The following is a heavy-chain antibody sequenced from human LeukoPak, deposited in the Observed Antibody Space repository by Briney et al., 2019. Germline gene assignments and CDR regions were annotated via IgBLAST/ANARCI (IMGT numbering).Heavy chain of an antibody. J-gene: IGHJ4*02. D-gene: IGHD1-26*01. CDR1: GYSFTNFD. CDR3: ARVTGSIDY. CDR2: MNPKSGNT. Sequence: GASVKVSCKASGYSFTNFDINWVRQATGQGLEWMGWMNPKSGNTGYAQKFQGRVTMTRDTSISTAYMELSSLRSEDTAVYYCARVTGSIDYWGQGTLVTVSS. V-gene: IGHV1-8*01.